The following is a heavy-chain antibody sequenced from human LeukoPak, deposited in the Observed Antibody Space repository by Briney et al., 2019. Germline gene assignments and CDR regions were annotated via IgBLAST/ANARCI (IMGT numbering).Heavy chain of an antibody. Sequence: GASVKVSCKASGYTFISYGISWVRQAPGQRIEWMGWISAYNGNTNYAQKLQGRVTKTTDTSTSTAYMELRSLRSDDTAVYYCARERVVVAANDYWGQGTLVTVSS. CDR2: ISAYNGNT. CDR3: ARERVVVAANDY. D-gene: IGHD2-15*01. J-gene: IGHJ4*02. CDR1: GYTFISYG. V-gene: IGHV1-18*01.